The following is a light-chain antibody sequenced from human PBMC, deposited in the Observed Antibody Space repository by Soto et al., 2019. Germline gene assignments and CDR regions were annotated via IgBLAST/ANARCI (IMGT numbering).Light chain of an antibody. CDR2: EAS. CDR3: QQTRSYPST. CDR1: QDINSY. Sequence: IQLTQSPSSLSAPIGDRVTITCRASQDINSYLAWCHQKPGKAPNLLIYEASILQRGVPSRFSGSNSGTDFTLTISSLQAEDFATYYCQQTRSYPSTFGGGTKV. J-gene: IGKJ4*01. V-gene: IGKV1-9*01.